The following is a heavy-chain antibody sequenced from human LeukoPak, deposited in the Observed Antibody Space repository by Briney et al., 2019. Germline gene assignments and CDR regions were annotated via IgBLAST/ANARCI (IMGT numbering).Heavy chain of an antibody. V-gene: IGHV1-2*02. CDR1: GYTFTGYY. J-gene: IGHJ4*02. Sequence: ASVKVSCKASGYTFTGYYVHWVRQAPGQGLEWMGWINPNSGGTNYAQKFQGRVTMTRDTSISTAYMELSRLRSDDTAVYYCARANRRYNWNDVGYWGQGTLVTVSS. CDR3: ARANRRYNWNDVGY. CDR2: INPNSGGT. D-gene: IGHD1-1*01.